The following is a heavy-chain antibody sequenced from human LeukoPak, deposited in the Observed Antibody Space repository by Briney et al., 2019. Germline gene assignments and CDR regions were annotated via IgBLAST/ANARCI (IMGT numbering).Heavy chain of an antibody. D-gene: IGHD6-13*01. CDR1: GYTFTSYG. J-gene: IGHJ4*02. CDR3: ARRIAAAAPFDY. Sequence: ASVKVSCKASGYTFTSYGISWVRQAPGQGLEWMGWISAYNGNTNYAQKLQGGVTMTTDTSTSTAYMELRSLRSDDTVVYYCARRIAAAAPFDYWGQGTLVTVSS. V-gene: IGHV1-18*01. CDR2: ISAYNGNT.